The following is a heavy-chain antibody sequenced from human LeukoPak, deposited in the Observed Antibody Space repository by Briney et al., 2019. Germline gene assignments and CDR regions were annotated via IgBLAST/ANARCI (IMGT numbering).Heavy chain of an antibody. CDR3: ARAQWDLPSHFDY. CDR1: GYTFTGYY. D-gene: IGHD1-26*01. CDR2: INPNSGGT. J-gene: IGHJ4*02. Sequence: ASVKVSCKASGYTFTGYYMHWVRQAPGQGLEWMGWINPNSGGTNYAQKFQGRVTMTRDTSISTAYMELSRLRSDDTAVYYCARAQWDLPSHFDYWGQGTLVTVSS. V-gene: IGHV1-2*02.